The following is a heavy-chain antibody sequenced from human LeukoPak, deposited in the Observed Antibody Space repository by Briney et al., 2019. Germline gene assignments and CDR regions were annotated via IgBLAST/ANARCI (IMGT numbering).Heavy chain of an antibody. D-gene: IGHD4-23*01. J-gene: IGHJ4*02. V-gene: IGHV3-74*01. CDR3: ARARGGNFVNDY. CDR1: GFTFSTYW. CDR2: INSDGSST. Sequence: PGGSLRLSCAASGFTFSTYWMHWVRKATGKGLVWVSRINSDGSSTTYADSVKGRFTISRDNAKNTLYLQMNSLRAEDTAVYYCARARGGNFVNDYWGQGTLVTVSS.